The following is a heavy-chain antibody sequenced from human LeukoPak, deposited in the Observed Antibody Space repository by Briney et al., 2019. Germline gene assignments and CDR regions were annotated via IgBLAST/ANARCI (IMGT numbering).Heavy chain of an antibody. J-gene: IGHJ4*02. V-gene: IGHV1-3*01. CDR2: INAGNGNT. D-gene: IGHD5-18*01. CDR3: AGVRFGYSYGYAS. CDR1: GYTFTSYA. Sequence: GASVKVSRKASGYTFTSYAMHWVRQAPGQRLEWMGWINAGNGNTKYSQKFQGRVTITRDTSASTAYMELSSLRSEDTAVYYCAGVRFGYSYGYASWGQGTLVTVSS.